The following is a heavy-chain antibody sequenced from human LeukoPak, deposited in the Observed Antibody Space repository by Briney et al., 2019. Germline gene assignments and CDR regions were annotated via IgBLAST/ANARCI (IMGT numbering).Heavy chain of an antibody. J-gene: IGHJ4*02. CDR2: IFPGDSDT. Sequence: GESLKISCKGSGXTFSSYWIGWVRQMPGKGLEWMGIIFPGDSDTRYSPSFQGHVTISTDKSINTAYLQWNSLQASDTAMYYCARPDGSSSRSFDYWGQGTLVTVSS. CDR3: ARPDGSSSRSFDY. D-gene: IGHD6-6*01. V-gene: IGHV5-51*01. CDR1: GXTFSSYW.